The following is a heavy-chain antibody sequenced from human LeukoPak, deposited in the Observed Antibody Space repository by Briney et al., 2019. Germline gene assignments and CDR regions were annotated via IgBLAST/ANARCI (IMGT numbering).Heavy chain of an antibody. D-gene: IGHD3-22*01. J-gene: IGHJ5*02. V-gene: IGHV4-39*01. Sequence: SETLSLTCTVSSGSISSNEYYWGWIRQPPGKGLDYIGSIFYSGSTYYNPSLKSRVTISVDTSKNQFSLNLNSLTAADTAVYYCVRCKKNNYDSSGYHGDWFDPWGQGTLVTVSS. CDR3: VRCKKNNYDSSGYHGDWFDP. CDR2: IFYSGST. CDR1: SGSISSNEYY.